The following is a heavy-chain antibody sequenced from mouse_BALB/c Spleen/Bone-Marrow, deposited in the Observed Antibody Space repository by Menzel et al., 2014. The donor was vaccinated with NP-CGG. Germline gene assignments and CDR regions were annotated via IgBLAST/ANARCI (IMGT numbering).Heavy chain of an antibody. D-gene: IGHD1-3*01. CDR3: ARDKGSGFFDY. CDR1: GFTFTDYY. Sequence: VQLKDSGGGLVQPGGSLRLSCATSGFTFTDYYMNWVRQPPGKALEWLGFIRNKANGYTTEYSTSVKGRFTISRDNSQSILYLQMNTLRGEDSATYYCARDKGSGFFDYWGQGTTLTVSS. J-gene: IGHJ2*01. CDR2: IRNKANGYTT. V-gene: IGHV7-3*02.